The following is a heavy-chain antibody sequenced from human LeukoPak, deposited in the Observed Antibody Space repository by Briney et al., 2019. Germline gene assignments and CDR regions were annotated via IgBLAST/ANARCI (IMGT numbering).Heavy chain of an antibody. J-gene: IGHJ6*03. CDR1: GYTFTSYG. CDR2: ISTYNGNT. V-gene: IGHV1-18*01. Sequence: ASVKVSCKASGYTFTSYGISWVRQAPGQGLEWMGWISTYNGNTNFAQKLQGRVTMTTDTSTSTAYMELRSLRSDDTAVYYCARVPHYYYYYYMDVWGEGTTVTVSS. CDR3: ARVPHYYYYYYMDV.